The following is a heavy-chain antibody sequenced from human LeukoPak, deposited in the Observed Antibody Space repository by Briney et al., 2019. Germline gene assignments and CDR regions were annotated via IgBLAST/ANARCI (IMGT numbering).Heavy chain of an antibody. Sequence: ASVKVSCKASGYTFTSYDINWVRQATGQGLEWMGWMNPNSGNTGYAQKFQGRVTTTRNTSISTAYMELSSLRSEDTAVYYCARGSYYDFWSGLTPTLPYYYYYYGMDVWGQGTTVTVSS. J-gene: IGHJ6*02. CDR3: ARGSYYDFWSGLTPTLPYYYYYYGMDV. CDR2: MNPNSGNT. CDR1: GYTFTSYD. V-gene: IGHV1-8*01. D-gene: IGHD3-3*01.